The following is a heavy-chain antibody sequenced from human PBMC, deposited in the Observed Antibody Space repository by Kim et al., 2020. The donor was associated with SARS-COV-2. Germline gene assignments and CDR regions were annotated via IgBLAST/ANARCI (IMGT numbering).Heavy chain of an antibody. V-gene: IGHV3-33*01. Sequence: NKYYADSVKGRFTISRDNSKNTLYLQMNSLGAEDTAVYYCARDIGDYFDYWGQGTLVTVSS. J-gene: IGHJ4*02. CDR3: ARDIGDYFDY. CDR2: NK. D-gene: IGHD3-16*02.